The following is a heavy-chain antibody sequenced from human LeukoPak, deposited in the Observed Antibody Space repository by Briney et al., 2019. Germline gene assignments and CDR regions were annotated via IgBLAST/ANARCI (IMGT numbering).Heavy chain of an antibody. Sequence: PGGSLRLSCAASGFTVSSNYMSWVRQAPGKGLEWVSSISSSSSYIYYADSVKGRFTISRDNAKNSLYLQMNSLRAEDTAVYYCARLRGYCSGGSCYVDYWGQGTLVTVSS. J-gene: IGHJ4*02. CDR1: GFTVSSNY. D-gene: IGHD2-15*01. V-gene: IGHV3-21*01. CDR2: ISSSSSYI. CDR3: ARLRGYCSGGSCYVDY.